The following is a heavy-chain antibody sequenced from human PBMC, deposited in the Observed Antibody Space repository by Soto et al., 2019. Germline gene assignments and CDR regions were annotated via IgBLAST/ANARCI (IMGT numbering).Heavy chain of an antibody. Sequence: SETLSLTCTVSGGSISSGDCYWSWIRQPPGKCLEWIGYIYYSGSTYYNPSLKSRVTISVDTSKNQFSLKLSSVTAADTAVYYCARDPGIAAAGRSPSAYSYYYGMDVWGQGTTVTVYS. D-gene: IGHD6-13*01. CDR2: IYYSGST. J-gene: IGHJ6*02. CDR3: ARDPGIAAAGRSPSAYSYYYGMDV. CDR1: GGSISSGDCY. V-gene: IGHV4-30-4*01.